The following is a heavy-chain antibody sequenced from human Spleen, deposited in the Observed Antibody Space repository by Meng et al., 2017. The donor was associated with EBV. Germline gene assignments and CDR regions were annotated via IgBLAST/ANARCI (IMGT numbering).Heavy chain of an antibody. CDR2: IYHSGPT. CDR1: GASISSSNW. CDR3: ARGDRASMTTVTSLVY. V-gene: IGHV4-4*02. Sequence: GQLQELGPGLVKPSGTLALTCAVSGASISSSNWWTWVRQPPGKGLEWIGEIYHSGPTNYNPSLKSRVTMSVDKSKNQFSLKMNSVTAADAAVYYCARGDRASMTTVTSLVYWGQGTLVTVSS. J-gene: IGHJ4*02. D-gene: IGHD4-17*01.